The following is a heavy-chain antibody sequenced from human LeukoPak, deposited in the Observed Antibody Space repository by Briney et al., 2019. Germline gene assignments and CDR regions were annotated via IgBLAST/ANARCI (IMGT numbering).Heavy chain of an antibody. J-gene: IGHJ5*02. V-gene: IGHV1-24*01. CDR2: FHPEEGQI. Sequence: GASVKVSCKVSGYTLTELSMHWVRQSPGKGLEWMGGFHPEEGQIIYAQKFQGRVTMTEDTSTQIAYMELRGLRSEDTAVYYCATALRVVGWFDPSGQGTLVTVYS. CDR1: GYTLTELS. CDR3: ATALRVVGWFDP.